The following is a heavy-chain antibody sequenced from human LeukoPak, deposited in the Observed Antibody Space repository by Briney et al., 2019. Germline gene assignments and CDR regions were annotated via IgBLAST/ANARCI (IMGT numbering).Heavy chain of an antibody. CDR1: GYTFSGYY. V-gene: IGHV1-2*02. CDR2: INPKSGGT. D-gene: IGHD2/OR15-2a*01. CDR3: ARPLGSLKEYWWFDP. Sequence: ASVKVSCKASGYTFSGYYMHWVRQAPGQGLEWMGWINPKSGGTNEAQKFHDRVTMTRDTSSTTVYMDLTRLRSDDTAVYFCARPLGSLKEYWWFDPWGQGTLVTVSS. J-gene: IGHJ5*02.